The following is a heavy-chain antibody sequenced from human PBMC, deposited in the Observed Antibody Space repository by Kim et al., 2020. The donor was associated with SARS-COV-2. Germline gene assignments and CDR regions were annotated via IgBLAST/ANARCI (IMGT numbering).Heavy chain of an antibody. J-gene: IGHJ4*02. V-gene: IGHV3-23*03. Sequence: GGSLRLSCAASGFTFSSYAMSWVRQAPGKGLEWVSVIYSGGSSTYYADSVKGRFTISRDNSKNTLYLQMNSLRAEDTAVYYCAKDRGGGYSSSAGGYFDYWGQGTLVTVSS. D-gene: IGHD6-6*01. CDR1: GFTFSSYA. CDR3: AKDRGGGYSSSAGGYFDY. CDR2: IYSGGSST.